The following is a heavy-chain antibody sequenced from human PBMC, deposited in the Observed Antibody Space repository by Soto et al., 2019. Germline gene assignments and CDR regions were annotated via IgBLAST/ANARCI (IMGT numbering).Heavy chain of an antibody. Sequence: GGSLRLSCAASGFTFSSYAMSWVRQAPGKGLEWVSAISGSGGSTYYADSVKGRFTISRDNSKNTLYLQMNSLRAEDTAVYYCAKDGRITMVRGVIKFDYWGQGTLVTVSS. CDR3: AKDGRITMVRGVIKFDY. CDR1: GFTFSSYA. J-gene: IGHJ4*02. V-gene: IGHV3-23*01. CDR2: ISGSGGST. D-gene: IGHD3-10*01.